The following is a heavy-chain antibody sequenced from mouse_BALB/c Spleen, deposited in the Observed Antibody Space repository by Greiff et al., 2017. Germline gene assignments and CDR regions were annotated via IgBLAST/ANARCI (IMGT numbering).Heavy chain of an antibody. CDR3: ARPYDARYAMDY. J-gene: IGHJ4*01. V-gene: IGHV1-87*01. D-gene: IGHD2-3*01. Sequence: VQLQQSGAELARPGASVKLSCKASGYTFTSYWMQWVKQRPGQGLEWIGAIYPGDGDTRYTQKFKGKATLTADKSSSTAYMQLSSLASEDSAVYYCARPYDARYAMDYWGQGTSVTVSS. CDR2: IYPGDGDT. CDR1: GYTFTSYW.